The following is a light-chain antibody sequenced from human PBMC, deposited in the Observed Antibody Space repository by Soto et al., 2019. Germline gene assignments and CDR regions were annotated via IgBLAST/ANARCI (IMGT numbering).Light chain of an antibody. CDR2: END. Sequence: QSALTQPPSVSAAPGQKVTISFSGGSSNIGNYYVSWHQQLPGTAPKLLIYENDKRPSGIPDRFSGSKSGTSATLGITGLQTGDEADYYCGTWDSSLTAYVFGSGTKVTVL. J-gene: IGLJ1*01. CDR3: GTWDSSLTAYV. CDR1: SSNIGNYY. V-gene: IGLV1-51*02.